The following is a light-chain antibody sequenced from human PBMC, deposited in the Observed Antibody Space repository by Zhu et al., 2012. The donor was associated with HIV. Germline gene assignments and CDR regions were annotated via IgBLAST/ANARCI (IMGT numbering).Light chain of an antibody. CDR2: GAS. V-gene: IGKV3-15*01. Sequence: EIVMTQSPATLSVSPGERATLSCRASQSVGSNLAWYQQKPGQAPRLLIHGASTRATGIPARFSGSGSGTEFTLTITSVQSEDFAVYHCQEYYDWPLYAFGQGSKLEIK. J-gene: IGKJ2*01. CDR3: QEYYDWPLYA. CDR1: QSVGSN.